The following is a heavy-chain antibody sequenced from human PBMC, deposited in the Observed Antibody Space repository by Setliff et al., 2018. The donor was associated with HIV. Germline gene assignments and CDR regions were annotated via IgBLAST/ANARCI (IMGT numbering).Heavy chain of an antibody. V-gene: IGHV3-7*03. J-gene: IGHJ6*03. CDR2: INEDGNKK. CDR3: AREAMVNYYHYFHMDV. D-gene: IGHD5-18*01. Sequence: PGGSLRLSCTASGFTFSQSWMSWLRQAPGKGLEWIANINEDGNKKYHAGSVWGRFTISRDNAKNSLYLQMNSLRAEDTAVYYCAREAMVNYYHYFHMDVWGTGTTVTVSS. CDR1: GFTFSQSW.